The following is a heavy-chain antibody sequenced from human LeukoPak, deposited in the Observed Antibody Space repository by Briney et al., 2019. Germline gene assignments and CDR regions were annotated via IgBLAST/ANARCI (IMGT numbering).Heavy chain of an antibody. CDR2: INHSGST. CDR3: ARGWPAQRGWFDP. V-gene: IGHV4-39*07. Sequence: PSETLSLTCTVSGGSISSGSYYWSWIRQPPGKGLEWIGEINHSGSTNYNPSLKSRVTISVDTSKNQFSLKLSSVTAADTAVYYCARGWPAQRGWFDPWGQGTLVTVSS. D-gene: IGHD6-25*01. J-gene: IGHJ5*02. CDR1: GGSISSGSYY.